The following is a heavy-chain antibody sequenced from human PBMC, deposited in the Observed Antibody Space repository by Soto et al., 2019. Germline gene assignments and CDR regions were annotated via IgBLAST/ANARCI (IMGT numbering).Heavy chain of an antibody. J-gene: IGHJ6*02. Sequence: QVQLQESGPGLVKPSQTLSLTCTVSGGSISSGGYYWSWIRQHPGKGLEWIGYIYYSGSTYYNPSLKSRVTISVDTSKNQFPLKLSSVTAADTAVYYCARDNLAAPKDLNYYYGMDVWGQGTTVTVSS. D-gene: IGHD6-6*01. CDR2: IYYSGST. V-gene: IGHV4-31*03. CDR3: ARDNLAAPKDLNYYYGMDV. CDR1: GGSISSGGYY.